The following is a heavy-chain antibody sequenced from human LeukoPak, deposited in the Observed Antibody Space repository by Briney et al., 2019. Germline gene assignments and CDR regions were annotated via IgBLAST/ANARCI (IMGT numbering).Heavy chain of an antibody. Sequence: PGGSLRLSCAASGFTFSSYSMHWVRQARGKGPEFVSVIGGGGVTTFYADSVKDRFTISRDNSKNTLYLEMGSLRAEDMAVYYCAREGGGSGPWYYDLWGRGTLVTVSS. D-gene: IGHD1-26*01. V-gene: IGHV3-64*02. CDR1: GFTFSSYS. CDR2: IGGGGVTT. J-gene: IGHJ2*01. CDR3: AREGGGSGPWYYDL.